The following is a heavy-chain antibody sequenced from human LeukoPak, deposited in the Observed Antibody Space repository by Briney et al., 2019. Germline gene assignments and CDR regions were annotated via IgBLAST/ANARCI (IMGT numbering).Heavy chain of an antibody. CDR3: ARDFWSGFCSLGY. V-gene: IGHV3-30*04. CDR1: GFTFSSYT. D-gene: IGHD3-3*01. CDR2: ISYDGSNK. J-gene: IGHJ4*02. Sequence: GGSLRLSCAASGFTFSSYTIHWVRQAPGKGLEWVAVISYDGSNKYYADSVKGRFTISRDNSKNTLYLQINSLRAEDTAVYYCARDFWSGFCSLGYWGQGTLVTVSS.